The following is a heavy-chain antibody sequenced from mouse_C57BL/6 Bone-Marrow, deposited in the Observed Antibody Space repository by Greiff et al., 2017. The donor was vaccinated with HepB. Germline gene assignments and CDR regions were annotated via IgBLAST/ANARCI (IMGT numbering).Heavy chain of an antibody. V-gene: IGHV1-52*01. J-gene: IGHJ3*01. Sequence: QVQLQQSGAELVRPGSSVKLSCKASGYTFTSYWMHWVKQRPIQGLEWIGNIDPSDSETHYNQKFKDKATLTVDKSSSTAYMQLSSLTSEDSAVYYCAREIYYCDYWCAYWGQGTRVTVSA. CDR2: IDPSDSET. D-gene: IGHD2-13*01. CDR3: AREIYYCDYWCAY. CDR1: GYTFTSYW.